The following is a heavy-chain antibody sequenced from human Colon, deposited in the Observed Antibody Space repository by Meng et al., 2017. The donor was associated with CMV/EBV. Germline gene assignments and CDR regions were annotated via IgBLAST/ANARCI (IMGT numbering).Heavy chain of an antibody. CDR2: MSGSGDNT. V-gene: IGHV3-23*01. J-gene: IGHJ4*02. CDR1: GFTFSSYA. Sequence: GGSLRLSCAASGFTFSSYAMSWVRQIPGKGLEWVSSMSGSGDNTYYADSVKGRFTISRDNSKNTLYLQMNSLRSEDTDLYSCAKLGYCSTTSCFWGFIDYWGQGTLVTVSS. CDR3: AKLGYCSTTSCFWGFIDY. D-gene: IGHD2-2*01.